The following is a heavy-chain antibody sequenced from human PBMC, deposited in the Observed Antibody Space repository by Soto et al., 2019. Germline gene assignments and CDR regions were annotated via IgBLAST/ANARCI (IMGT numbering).Heavy chain of an antibody. CDR2: ICYSGST. D-gene: IGHD3-10*01. V-gene: IGHV4-30-4*02. CDR3: ARDSKKTGGSGKRNYYMDV. Sequence: PSETLSLTCTVSGGSIRGVDYFWSWIRQPPGKGLEWIGYICYSGSTNYNPSLMSRVAISIDTSKDQFSLKLSSVTAADTAVYYCARDSKKTGGSGKRNYYMDVWGKGTTVTVSS. CDR1: GGSIRGVDYF. J-gene: IGHJ6*03.